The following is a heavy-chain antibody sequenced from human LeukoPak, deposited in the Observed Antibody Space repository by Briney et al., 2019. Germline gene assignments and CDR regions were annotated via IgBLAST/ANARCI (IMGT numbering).Heavy chain of an antibody. D-gene: IGHD3-22*01. CDR1: GFTFSSYD. CDR3: AKALYDSSGYYYDY. CDR2: IGTAGVT. J-gene: IGHJ4*02. Sequence: GGSLRLSCAASGFTFSSYDMHWVRQATGKGLEWVSAIGTAGVTYYPGSVKGRFTISRENAKNSLYLQMNSLRAGDTAVYYCAKALYDSSGYYYDYWGQGTLVTVSS. V-gene: IGHV3-13*01.